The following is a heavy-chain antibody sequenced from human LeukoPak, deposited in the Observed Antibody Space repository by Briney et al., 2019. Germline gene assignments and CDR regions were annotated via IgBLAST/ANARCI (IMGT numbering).Heavy chain of an antibody. CDR2: VDPEDDET. D-gene: IGHD3-10*01. Sequence: ASVKVSCKVSGYTFTDYYMHWVQQAPGKGLEGLGLVDPEDDETLYAEKFQGRVTITADTSSDTAYMELSSLRSEDTAVYYCATVSGSGSYYNHFDYWGQGTLVTVSS. CDR3: ATVSGSGSYYNHFDY. J-gene: IGHJ4*02. CDR1: GYTFTDYY. V-gene: IGHV1-69-2*01.